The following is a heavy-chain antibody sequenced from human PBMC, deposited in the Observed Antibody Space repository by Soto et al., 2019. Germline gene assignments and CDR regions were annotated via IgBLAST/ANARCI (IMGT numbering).Heavy chain of an antibody. Sequence: QVQLVESGGGVVQPGTSLRLTCAGSGFTFSRNGMHWVRQAPGKGLEWVALVSYDGSKKYYVDSVKGRFTISRDNSENTQYLQMNSLRAEDTAVYYCARWVGGSMSDNSGKYDSWGQGTLVTVSS. CDR1: GFTFSRNG. D-gene: IGHD3-22*01. V-gene: IGHV3-30*03. J-gene: IGHJ5*01. CDR3: ARWVGGSMSDNSGKYDS. CDR2: VSYDGSKK.